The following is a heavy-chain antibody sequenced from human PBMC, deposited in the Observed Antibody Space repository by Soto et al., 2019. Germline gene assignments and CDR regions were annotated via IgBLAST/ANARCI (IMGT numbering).Heavy chain of an antibody. CDR2: ISYDGSNK. V-gene: IGHV3-30*18. J-gene: IGHJ6*02. CDR3: AKEVNPLAYYYYGMDV. D-gene: IGHD4-4*01. Sequence: GGSLRLSCAASGFTFSSYGMHWVRQAPGKGLEWVAVISYDGSNKYYADSVKGRFTISRDNSKNTLYLQMNSLRAEDTAVYYCAKEVNPLAYYYYGMDVWAQGTTVTVSS. CDR1: GFTFSSYG.